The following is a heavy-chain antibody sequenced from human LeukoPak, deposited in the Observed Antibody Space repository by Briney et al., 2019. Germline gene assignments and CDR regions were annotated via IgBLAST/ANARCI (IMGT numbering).Heavy chain of an antibody. CDR2: IAPSDSYT. CDR1: GYSFTSHW. V-gene: IGHV5-10-1*01. CDR3: ARQLTAYSSSWYFDY. Sequence: GESLKISCKGSGYSFTSHWISWVRQMPGKGLEWVGRIAPSDSYTNYSPSFQGHVTISADKSINTAYLQWGSLKASDTAMYYCARQLTAYSSSWYFDYWGQGTLVTVSS. D-gene: IGHD6-13*01. J-gene: IGHJ4*02.